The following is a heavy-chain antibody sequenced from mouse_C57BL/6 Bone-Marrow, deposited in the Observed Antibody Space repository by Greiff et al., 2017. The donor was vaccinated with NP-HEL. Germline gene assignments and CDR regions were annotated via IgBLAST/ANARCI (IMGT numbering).Heavy chain of an antibody. V-gene: IGHV7-1*01. D-gene: IGHD1-1*01. CDR3: ARDRTVGGYFEV. CDR1: GFTFSDFY. J-gene: IGHJ1*03. CDR2: SRNKANDYTT. Sequence: EVKLMESGGGLVQSGRSLRLSCATSGFTFSDFYMEWVRQAPGKGLEWIAASRNKANDYTTEYSASVKGRFIVSRDTSQSILYLQMNALRAEDTAIYYCARDRTVGGYFEVWGTGTTVTVSS.